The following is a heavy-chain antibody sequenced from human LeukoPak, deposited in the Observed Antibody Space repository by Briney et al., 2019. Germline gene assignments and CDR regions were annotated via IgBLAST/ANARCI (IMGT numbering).Heavy chain of an antibody. CDR2: ISVSGDST. D-gene: IGHD3-10*01. CDR1: GFTFRSYA. Sequence: PGGSLRLSCGASGFTFRSYAMSWVRQAPGKGLEWVSGISVSGDSTNYADSVKGRFTISRDNSKNTVYLQMNSLRAEDTALYYCSKHRLVRGVIMHYYFDDWGQGTLVTVSS. CDR3: SKHRLVRGVIMHYYFDD. J-gene: IGHJ4*02. V-gene: IGHV3-23*01.